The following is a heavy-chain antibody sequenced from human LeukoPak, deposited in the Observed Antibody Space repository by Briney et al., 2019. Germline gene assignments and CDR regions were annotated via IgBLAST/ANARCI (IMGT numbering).Heavy chain of an antibody. CDR1: GYTFTTYS. J-gene: IGHJ4*02. CDR2: IHAGNGNT. Sequence: GASVKVSCKASGYTFTTYSIHWVRQAPGQRLAWMGWIHAGNGNTKSSQNFQDRVTSTRDTSASTAYMELSSLRSEDTAVYYCARGGMYYDSQEWGQGTLVTVSS. V-gene: IGHV1-3*01. CDR3: ARGGMYYDSQE. D-gene: IGHD3-22*01.